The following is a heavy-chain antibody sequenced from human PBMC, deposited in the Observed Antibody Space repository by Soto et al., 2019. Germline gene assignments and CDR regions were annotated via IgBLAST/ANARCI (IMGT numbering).Heavy chain of an antibody. CDR1: GGTFSSYA. CDR3: AGRVVQRGYYYYYGMDV. CDR2: IIPIFGTA. V-gene: IGHV1-69*12. D-gene: IGHD1-1*01. J-gene: IGHJ6*02. Sequence: QVQLVQSGAEVKKPGSSVKVSCKASGGTFSSYAISWVRQAPGQGLEWMGGIIPIFGTANYAQKFQGRVTITADESTSTAYMELSSLRSEDTAVYYCAGRVVQRGYYYYYGMDVWGQGTTVTVS.